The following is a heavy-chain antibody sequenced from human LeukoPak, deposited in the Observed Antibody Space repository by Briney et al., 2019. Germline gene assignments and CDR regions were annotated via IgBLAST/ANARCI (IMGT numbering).Heavy chain of an antibody. J-gene: IGHJ4*02. CDR1: GYTFTGYY. CDR2: INQNSGGK. Sequence: GATVKVSCKASGYTFTGYYMHWVRQAPGQGLEWMGWINQNSGGKNYPQKFQGRVTMTRDTSISTAYMELSRLRSDDTAVYYCARAPGTVTTYWGQGTLVTVSS. CDR3: ARAPGTVTTY. D-gene: IGHD4-17*01. V-gene: IGHV1-2*02.